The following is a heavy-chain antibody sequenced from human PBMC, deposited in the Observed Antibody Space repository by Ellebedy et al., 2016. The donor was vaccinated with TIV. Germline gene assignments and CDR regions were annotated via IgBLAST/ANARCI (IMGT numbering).Heavy chain of an antibody. Sequence: MPSETLSLTCSVSGGSITGVAYYWGWLRQPPGKGLEWIGNIFYSGRTYYNPSLKSRVTVSVDTSKNQFSLKVSSVTAADTAVYYCARDGVRLGMDVWGQGTTVTVSS. D-gene: IGHD2-21*01. CDR3: ARDGVRLGMDV. CDR1: GGSITGVAYY. CDR2: IFYSGRT. V-gene: IGHV4-39*07. J-gene: IGHJ6*02.